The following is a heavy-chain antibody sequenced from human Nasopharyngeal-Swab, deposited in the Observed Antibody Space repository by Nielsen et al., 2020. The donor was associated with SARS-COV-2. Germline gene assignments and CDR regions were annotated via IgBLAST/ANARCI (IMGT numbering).Heavy chain of an antibody. V-gene: IGHV3-30*18. Sequence: SLKISCVGSGFTFSNHAMHWVRQAPGKGLEWMAVVSFDGNNKYYAESMKGRFTISRDNSKNTVYLQINSLRTEDTAMYYCAKGDLRDDYNFSWGQGTLVIVSS. CDR3: AKGDLRDDYNFS. J-gene: IGHJ5*02. CDR2: VSFDGNNK. D-gene: IGHD5-24*01. CDR1: GFTFSNHA.